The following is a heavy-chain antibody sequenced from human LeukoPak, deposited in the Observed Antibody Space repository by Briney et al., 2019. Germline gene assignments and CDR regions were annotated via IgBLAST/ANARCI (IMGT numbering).Heavy chain of an antibody. CDR3: ARGGGTYSGDY. CDR1: GFTFSSYS. CDR2: ISSSSSTI. J-gene: IGHJ4*02. D-gene: IGHD2-15*01. V-gene: IGHV3-48*01. Sequence: GGSLRLSCAASGFTFSSYSMNWVRQAPGKGLEWVSYISSSSSTIYYTDSVKGRFTISRDNAKNSLYLQMNSLRADDTAVYYCARGGGTYSGDYWGQGTLVAVSS.